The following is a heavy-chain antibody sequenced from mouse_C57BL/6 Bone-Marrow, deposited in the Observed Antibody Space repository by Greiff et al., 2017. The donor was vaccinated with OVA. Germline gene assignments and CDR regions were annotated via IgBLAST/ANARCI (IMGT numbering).Heavy chain of an antibody. J-gene: IGHJ2*01. V-gene: IGHV1-50*01. D-gene: IGHD1-1*01. CDR2: IDPSDSYT. Sequence: QVQLQQSGAELVKPGASVKLSCKASGYTFTSYWMQWVKQRPGQGLEWIGEIDPSDSYTNYNQKFKGKATLTVDTSSSTAYMQLSSLTSEDSAVYYCASYYGSSYVGYWGQGTTLTVSS. CDR1: GYTFTSYW. CDR3: ASYYGSSYVGY.